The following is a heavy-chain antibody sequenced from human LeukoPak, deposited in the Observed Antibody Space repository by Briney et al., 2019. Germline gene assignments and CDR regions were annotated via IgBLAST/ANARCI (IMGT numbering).Heavy chain of an antibody. V-gene: IGHV4-59*01. CDR1: GGSISSYY. J-gene: IGHJ5*02. D-gene: IGHD3-3*01. CDR3: ARVAAPRITIFGVDPDNWFDP. CDR2: FYYSGST. Sequence: PSETLSLTCTVSGGSISSYYWSWIRQPPGKGLEWIGYFYYSGSTNYNPSLKSRVTISVDTSKNQLSLKLSSVTAADTAVYYYARVAAPRITIFGVDPDNWFDPWGQGTLVTVSS.